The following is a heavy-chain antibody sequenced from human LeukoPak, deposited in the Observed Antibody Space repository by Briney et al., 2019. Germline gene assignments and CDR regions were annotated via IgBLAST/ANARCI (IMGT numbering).Heavy chain of an antibody. J-gene: IGHJ1*01. Sequence: SETLSLTCTVSGASISTYFWSWIRQSAEKGLEWIGRVYASGTPKYNSSLKSRLTMSVDTSKNQISLSLNSVTAADTAVYYCARGPPAYSGSYYGGVGYFQHWGQGTLVTVSS. CDR1: GASISTYF. D-gene: IGHD1-26*01. CDR3: ARGPPAYSGSYYGGVGYFQH. V-gene: IGHV4-4*07. CDR2: VYASGTP.